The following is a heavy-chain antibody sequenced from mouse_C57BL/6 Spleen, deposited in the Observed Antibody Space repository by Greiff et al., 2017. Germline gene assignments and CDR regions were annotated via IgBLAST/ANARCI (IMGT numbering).Heavy chain of an antibody. CDR1: GYTFTSYW. D-gene: IGHD2-4*01. V-gene: IGHV1-55*01. CDR2: LYPGSGST. CDR3: ASRGDYDGDYAMDY. J-gene: IGHJ4*01. Sequence: QVQLQQPGAELVKPGASVKMSCKASGYTFTSYWITWVKQRPGQGLEWIGDLYPGSGSTNYNEKFKSKATLTVDTSSSTAYMQLSSLTSEDSAVYYCASRGDYDGDYAMDYWGQGTSVTVSS.